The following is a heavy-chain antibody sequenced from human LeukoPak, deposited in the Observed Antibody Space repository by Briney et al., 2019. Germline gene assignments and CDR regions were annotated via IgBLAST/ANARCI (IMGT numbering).Heavy chain of an antibody. J-gene: IGHJ4*02. CDR3: AMTDRYAGRPFDY. CDR2: FDPEDGEDGET. V-gene: IGHV1-24*01. Sequence: ASVKVPCKVSGYSLIEVAMHWVRQAPGKGLEWVGSFDPEDGEDGETHYAQKFQGRVTMTEDASTDTAYMELTSLSSEDTALYYCAMTDRYAGRPFDYWGQGTLVTVSS. CDR1: GYSLIEVA. D-gene: IGHD3-9*01.